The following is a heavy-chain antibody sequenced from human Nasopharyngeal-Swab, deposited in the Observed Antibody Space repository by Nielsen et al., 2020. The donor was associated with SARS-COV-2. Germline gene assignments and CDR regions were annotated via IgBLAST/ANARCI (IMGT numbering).Heavy chain of an antibody. CDR3: AKALAGVVRGVMNY. Sequence: SLNISCAASGFTFDDYAMHWVRQAPGKGLEWVSGISWNSGSIGYADSVKGRFTISRDNAKNSLYLQMNSLRAEDTALYYCAKALAGVVRGVMNYWGQGTLVTVSS. CDR2: ISWNSGSI. D-gene: IGHD3-10*01. V-gene: IGHV3-9*01. J-gene: IGHJ4*02. CDR1: GFTFDDYA.